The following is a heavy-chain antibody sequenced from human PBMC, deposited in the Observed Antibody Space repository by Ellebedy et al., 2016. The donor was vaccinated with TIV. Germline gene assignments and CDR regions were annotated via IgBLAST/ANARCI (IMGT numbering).Heavy chain of an antibody. CDR2: IYPGDSDT. CDR3: ARHSDYGDYFAY. D-gene: IGHD4-17*01. J-gene: IGHJ4*02. CDR1: GYSFTSYW. Sequence: PGGSLRLSCKGSGYSFTSYWIGRVRQMPGKGLEWMGIIYPGDSDTRYSPSFQGQVTISADKSISTAYLQWSSLKASDTAMYYCARHSDYGDYFAYWGQGTLVTVSS. V-gene: IGHV5-51*01.